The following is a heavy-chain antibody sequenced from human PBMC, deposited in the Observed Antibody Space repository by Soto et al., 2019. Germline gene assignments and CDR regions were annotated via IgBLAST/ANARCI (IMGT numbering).Heavy chain of an antibody. Sequence: QVQLQQWGVGLLKPSETLSLTCAVYGGFVTSGSYYWSWIRQPPGKRLEWIGEMSHSGGTHFNPSLKSRVTISVDTSKNQFTQKMSSVTAADTALYYCARVERGTATTVVDAFDIWGPGTMVTVSS. CDR3: ARVERGTATTVVDAFDI. J-gene: IGHJ3*02. CDR1: GGFVTSGSYY. D-gene: IGHD1-1*01. V-gene: IGHV4-34*01. CDR2: MSHSGGT.